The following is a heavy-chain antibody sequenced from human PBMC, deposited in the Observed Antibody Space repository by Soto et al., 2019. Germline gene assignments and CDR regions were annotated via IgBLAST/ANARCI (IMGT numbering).Heavy chain of an antibody. CDR2: IYYSGYT. V-gene: IGHV4-30-4*01. D-gene: IGHD4-17*01. J-gene: IGHJ4*01. CDR1: GGSISSGDYK. Sequence: QVQLQESGPGLVKPSQTLSLTCTVSGGSISSGDYKWSWIRQPPGKSLEWIGYIYYSGYTYNNPSLKSRVSTSVDASKNPCSLTSSSVIAADTAVYYCARSDDYVPVDCWGHGTMVNVSS. CDR3: ARSDDYVPVDC.